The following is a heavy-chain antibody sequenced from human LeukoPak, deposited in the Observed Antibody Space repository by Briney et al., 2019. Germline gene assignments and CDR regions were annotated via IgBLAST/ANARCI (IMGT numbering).Heavy chain of an antibody. CDR1: GFTFSSYR. D-gene: IGHD3-22*01. Sequence: PGGSLTLSFPASGFTFSSYRLNWFGQAPGKGREGVSSISSSSIYIYYADSVKGRFTISRDNAKNSLYLQMNSLRAEDTAVYYCARDTAKLGYYYDSSGARGYWGQGTLVTVSS. CDR2: ISSSSIYI. CDR3: ARDTAKLGYYYDSSGARGY. J-gene: IGHJ4*02. V-gene: IGHV3-21*01.